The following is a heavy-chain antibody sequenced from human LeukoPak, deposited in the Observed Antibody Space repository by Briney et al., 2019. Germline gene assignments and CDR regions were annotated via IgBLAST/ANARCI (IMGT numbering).Heavy chain of an antibody. J-gene: IGHJ4*02. CDR2: IYHSGST. Sequence: PSETLSLTCTVSGYSISSGYYWGWIRQPPGKGLEWIGSIYHSGSTYYNPSLKSRVTISVDTSKNQFSLKLSSVTAADTAVYYCARHREAGYGDYDYWGQGTLVTVSS. CDR1: GYSISSGYY. CDR3: ARHREAGYGDYDY. V-gene: IGHV4-38-2*02. D-gene: IGHD4-17*01.